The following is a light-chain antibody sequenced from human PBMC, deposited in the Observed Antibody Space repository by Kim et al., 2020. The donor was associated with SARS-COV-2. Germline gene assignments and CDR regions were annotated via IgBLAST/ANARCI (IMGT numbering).Light chain of an antibody. CDR2: GVS. CDR1: QAVYND. Sequence: DIQMTQSPSSLSASVGDRVTITCRASQAVYNDLVWFQQKPGKAPKSLMYGVSTLESGVPSRFSGSRSGTDFTLTISSLQPEDFATYYCQQYNSYPLTFGGGTKVDIK. J-gene: IGKJ4*01. CDR3: QQYNSYPLT. V-gene: IGKV1-16*01.